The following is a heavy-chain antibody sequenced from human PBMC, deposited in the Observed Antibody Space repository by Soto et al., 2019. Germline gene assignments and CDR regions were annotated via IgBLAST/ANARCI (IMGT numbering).Heavy chain of an antibody. Sequence: HVQLVQSGAEVKTPGASVKVSCKASGYTFTSYDMNWVRQAPGQGLEWMGWMNPNSGNTGYAQKFQGRLTMTRDTAISIAHMELSSLRNEDTAVYYCVRSDGYNFNWLDSWGQGTLVTVSA. CDR1: GYTFTSYD. D-gene: IGHD2-21*01. CDR3: VRSDGYNFNWLDS. V-gene: IGHV1-8*01. J-gene: IGHJ5*01. CDR2: MNPNSGNT.